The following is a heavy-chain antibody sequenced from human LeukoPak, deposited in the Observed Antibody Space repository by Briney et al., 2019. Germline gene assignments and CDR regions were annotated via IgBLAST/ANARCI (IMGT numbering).Heavy chain of an antibody. Sequence: GGSLRLSCAASGFTFSSYGMHWVRQAPGKGLEWVANIKQDGSEKDYVDSVKGRFTISRDNAKNSLYLQMNSLRAEDTAVYYCARPADRGHYNWFDPWGQGTLVTVSS. CDR2: IKQDGSEK. J-gene: IGHJ5*02. CDR1: GFTFSSYG. D-gene: IGHD3-10*01. V-gene: IGHV3-7*04. CDR3: ARPADRGHYNWFDP.